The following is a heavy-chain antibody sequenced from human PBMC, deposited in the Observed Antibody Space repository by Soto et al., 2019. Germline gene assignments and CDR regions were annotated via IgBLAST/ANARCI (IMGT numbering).Heavy chain of an antibody. V-gene: IGHV3-21*01. Sequence: EVQLVESGGGLVKPGGSLTLSCAASGFAFRSYNMNWVRQAPGKGLEWVASISSGSSNIYYADSVKGRFTISRDNAKNSLFLQMDSLRAEDSAVYYCASATVVAATFDFWFQGTLVTVSS. D-gene: IGHD2-15*01. CDR2: ISSGSSNI. J-gene: IGHJ4*02. CDR3: ASATVVAATFDF. CDR1: GFAFRSYN.